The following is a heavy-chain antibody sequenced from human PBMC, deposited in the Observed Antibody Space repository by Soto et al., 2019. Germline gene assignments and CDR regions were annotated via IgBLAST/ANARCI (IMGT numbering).Heavy chain of an antibody. J-gene: IGHJ6*02. CDR3: ARQGNYYDSSGPRNFPGWYPYYGMDV. Sequence: SVKVSCKASGGTFSSYAISWVRQAPGQGLEWMGGIIPIFGTANYAQKFQGRVTITADESTSTAYMELSSPRSEDTAVYYCARQGNYYDSSGPRNFPGWYPYYGMDVWGQGTTVTVSS. D-gene: IGHD3-22*01. CDR1: GGTFSSYA. V-gene: IGHV1-69*13. CDR2: IIPIFGTA.